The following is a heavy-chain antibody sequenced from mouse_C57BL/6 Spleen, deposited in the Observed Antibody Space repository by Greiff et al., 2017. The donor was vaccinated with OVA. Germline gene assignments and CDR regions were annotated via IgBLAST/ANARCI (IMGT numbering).Heavy chain of an antibody. CDR1: GFTFSSYA. D-gene: IGHD1-1*01. V-gene: IGHV5-9-1*02. J-gene: IGHJ3*01. CDR3: TYYGSSPWFAY. CDR2: ISSGGDYI. Sequence: EVHLVESGAGLVKPGGSLKLSCAASGFTFSSYAMSWVRQTPEKRLEWVAYISSGGDYIYYADTVKGRFTISRDNARNTLYLQMSSLKSEDTAMYYCTYYGSSPWFAYWGQGTLVTVSA.